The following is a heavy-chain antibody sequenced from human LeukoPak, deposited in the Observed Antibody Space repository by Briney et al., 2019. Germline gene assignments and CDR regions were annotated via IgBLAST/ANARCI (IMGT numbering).Heavy chain of an antibody. Sequence: EASVTVSFKASGGTFSSYAISWVRQAQGQGLEWMGGIIPIFGTTNYAQKFQGRVTITTDESTSTAYMELSSLRSEDTAVYYCASGYSYARRYDYWGQGTLVTVSS. CDR3: ASGYSYARRYDY. D-gene: IGHD5-18*01. CDR1: GGTFSSYA. CDR2: IIPIFGTT. V-gene: IGHV1-69*05. J-gene: IGHJ4*02.